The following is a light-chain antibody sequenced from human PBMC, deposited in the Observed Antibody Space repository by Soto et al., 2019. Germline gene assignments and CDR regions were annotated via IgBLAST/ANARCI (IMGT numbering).Light chain of an antibody. CDR1: TSDVGGYNY. V-gene: IGLV2-8*01. CDR2: EVN. CDR3: SSYGGSNNYVV. J-gene: IGLJ2*01. Sequence: QSALTQPPSASGSPGQSVTISCIGTTSDVGGYNYVSWYQQHPGKAPKLMIYEVNKRPSGVPDRFSGSKSGTTASLTVSGLQAEDEADYYCSSYGGSNNYVVFGGGTKLTVL.